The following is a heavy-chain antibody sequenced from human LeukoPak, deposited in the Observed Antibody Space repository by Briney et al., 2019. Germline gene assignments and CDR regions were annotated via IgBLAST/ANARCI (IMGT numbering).Heavy chain of an antibody. V-gene: IGHV4-39*02. CDR2: IYYSGST. CDR1: GFSFSVYW. Sequence: PGGSLRLSCAASGFSFSVYWMHWIRQPPGKGLEWIGSIYYSGSTYYNPSLKSRVTISVDTSKNQFSLKLTSVTAADTAVYYCAREIRPGNYYYYMDVWGKGTTVTISS. D-gene: IGHD1-14*01. CDR3: AREIRPGNYYYYMDV. J-gene: IGHJ6*03.